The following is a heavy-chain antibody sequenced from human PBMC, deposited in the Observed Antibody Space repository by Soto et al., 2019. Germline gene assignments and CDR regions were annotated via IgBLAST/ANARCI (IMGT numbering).Heavy chain of an antibody. CDR3: ARARVVHEPYFDY. CDR1: GGSISSGGYY. CDR2: IYYRGST. Sequence: QVQLQESGPGLVKPSQTLSLTCTVSGGSISSGGYYWSWIRQHPGKGLEWLGYIYYRGSTYYNPSLTSRVTISVDTSKNQFSLKLSSVTAADTAVYYCARARVVHEPYFDYWGQGTLVTVSS. D-gene: IGHD3-3*01. V-gene: IGHV4-31*03. J-gene: IGHJ4*02.